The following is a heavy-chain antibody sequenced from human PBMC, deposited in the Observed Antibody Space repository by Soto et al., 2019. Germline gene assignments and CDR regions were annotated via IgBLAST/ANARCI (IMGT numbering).Heavy chain of an antibody. V-gene: IGHV4-59*01. D-gene: IGHD3-9*01. CDR2: IYYSGST. J-gene: IGHJ4*02. Sequence: SETLSLTCTVSGGSISSYYWSWIRQPPGKGLEWIGYIYYSGSTNYNPSLKSRVTISVDTSKNQFSLKLSSVTAADTAVYYCARGYYDILTGYYKHFDYWGQGTLVTSPQ. CDR1: GGSISSYY. CDR3: ARGYYDILTGYYKHFDY.